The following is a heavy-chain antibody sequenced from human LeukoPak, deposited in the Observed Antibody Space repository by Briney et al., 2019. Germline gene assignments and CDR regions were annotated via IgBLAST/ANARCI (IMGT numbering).Heavy chain of an antibody. CDR1: GDSISSARNY. CDR2: IYSSGST. V-gene: IGHV4-39*01. Sequence: SETLSLTCSVSGDSISSARNYWGWIRQSPGKGLEWLASIYSSGSTHSNPSLKSRVSISIDTSKNQFSLKLYSVTASDAAIYHCARHLSGTTMAHYFDFWGQGTLVTVSS. J-gene: IGHJ4*02. CDR3: ARHLSGTTMAHYFDF. D-gene: IGHD1-1*01.